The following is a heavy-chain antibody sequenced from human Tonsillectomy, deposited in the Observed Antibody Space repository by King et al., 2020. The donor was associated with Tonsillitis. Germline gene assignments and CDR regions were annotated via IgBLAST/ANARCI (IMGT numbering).Heavy chain of an antibody. CDR3: AKVDRSSSWYRAAFDI. CDR2: ISGSGAST. J-gene: IGHJ3*02. V-gene: IGHV3-23*04. D-gene: IGHD6-13*01. Sequence: DVQLVESGGGLVQPGGSLRLSCAASGFTFSICAMSWVRQAPGKGLEWVSAISGSGASTYYADSVKGRFTISRDNSKNMLYLQMNSLRAEDTAVYYCAKVDRSSSWYRAAFDIWGQGTMVTVSS. CDR1: GFTFSICA.